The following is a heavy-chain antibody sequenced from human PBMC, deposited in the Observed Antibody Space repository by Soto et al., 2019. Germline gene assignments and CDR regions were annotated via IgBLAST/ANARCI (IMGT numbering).Heavy chain of an antibody. CDR1: GFTFSSYA. D-gene: IGHD1-26*01. J-gene: IGHJ6*02. CDR3: ARVGSPPGIVGATRLDYGMDV. Sequence: PGGSLRLSCAASGFTFSSYAMHWVRQAPGKGLEWVAVISYDGSNKYYADSVKGRFTISRDNSKNTLYLQMNSLRAEDTAVYYCARVGSPPGIVGATRLDYGMDVWGQGTTVTVSS. V-gene: IGHV3-30-3*01. CDR2: ISYDGSNK.